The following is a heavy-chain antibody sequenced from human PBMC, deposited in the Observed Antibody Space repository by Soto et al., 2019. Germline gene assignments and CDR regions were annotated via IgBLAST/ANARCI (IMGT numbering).Heavy chain of an antibody. CDR1: GGTFSSYA. CDR3: ARDRNGYCSGGSCYPNLSDS. J-gene: IGHJ5*01. D-gene: IGHD2-15*01. Sequence: SVKVSCNASGGTFSSYAISWVRQAPGQGLEWMGGIIPIFGTANYAQKFQGRVTITADESTSTAYMGLSSLRSEDTAVYYCARDRNGYCSGGSCYPNLSDSWGQGPLVTLSS. V-gene: IGHV1-69*13. CDR2: IIPIFGTA.